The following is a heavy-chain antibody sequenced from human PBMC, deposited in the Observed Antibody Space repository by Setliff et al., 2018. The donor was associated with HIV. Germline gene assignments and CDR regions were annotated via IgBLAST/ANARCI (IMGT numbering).Heavy chain of an antibody. Sequence: GGSLRLSCAASGFTFSSYGMHWVRQAPGKGLEWVAVIWYDGSSKYYADSVKGRFTISRDTSKDTLYLQMNSLRDEDVAVYYCASSPSWGTYRYGLDYWGQGTLVTVSS. J-gene: IGHJ4*02. CDR1: GFTFSSYG. CDR2: IWYDGSSK. V-gene: IGHV3-33*01. D-gene: IGHD3-16*02. CDR3: ASSPSWGTYRYGLDY.